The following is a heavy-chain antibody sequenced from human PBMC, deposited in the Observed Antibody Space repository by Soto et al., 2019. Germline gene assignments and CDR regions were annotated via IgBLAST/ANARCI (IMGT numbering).Heavy chain of an antibody. Sequence: GGSLRLSCAASGFSFRGFYMIWVRQAPGRGLEWVSSISPSSSFLNYADSVKGRFTISRDNAKSSVNLQMNSLRAEDTAVYYCARVGTDYGSGSPYYSDYWGQGTLVTVSS. V-gene: IGHV3-21*06. CDR1: GFSFRGFY. J-gene: IGHJ4*02. CDR3: ARVGTDYGSGSPYYSDY. D-gene: IGHD3-10*01. CDR2: ISPSSSFL.